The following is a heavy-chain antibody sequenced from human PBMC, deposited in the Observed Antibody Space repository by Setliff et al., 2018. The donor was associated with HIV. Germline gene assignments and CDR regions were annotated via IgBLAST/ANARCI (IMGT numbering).Heavy chain of an antibody. D-gene: IGHD2-21*02. CDR2: IYDSGST. CDR1: GGSISSHY. Sequence: SETLPLTCTVSGGSISSHYWSWIRQPPGKGLEWIGYIYDSGSTNYNPSLKSRVTISVDTSKNQFSLKLSSVTAADTAVYYCARGVVTLRYYYYYYMDVWGKGTTVTVSS. J-gene: IGHJ6*03. CDR3: ARGVVTLRYYYYYYMDV. V-gene: IGHV4-59*11.